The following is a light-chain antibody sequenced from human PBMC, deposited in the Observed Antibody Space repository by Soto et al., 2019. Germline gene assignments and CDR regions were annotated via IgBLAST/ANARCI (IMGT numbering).Light chain of an antibody. CDR2: KAS. CDR3: QQYNSYPWT. V-gene: IGKV1-5*03. J-gene: IGKJ1*01. Sequence: DIQRTQSPSTLSASVGYRVTITCRASQSISSWLAWYQQKPGKAPKLLIYKASSLESGVPSRFSGSGSGTEFTLTISSLQPDDFATYYCQQYNSYPWTFGQGTKVDIK. CDR1: QSISSW.